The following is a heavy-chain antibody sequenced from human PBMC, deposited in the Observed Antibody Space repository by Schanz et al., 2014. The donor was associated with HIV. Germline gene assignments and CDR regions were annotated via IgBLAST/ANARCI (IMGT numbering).Heavy chain of an antibody. Sequence: EAHLVESFFFMVQPGSSLLLSFSSRFFPFYYYAMHWVRQAPGKGLEWVSGISWNRGKIGYADSVKGRFTISRDNANXFLXLXXXXXXXXXXXLYYCAKGIMGATEEEDGMDVWGQGTTVTV. J-gene: IGHJ6*02. CDR1: FFPFYYYA. D-gene: IGHD1-26*01. CDR2: ISWNRGKI. CDR3: AKGIMGATEEEDGMDV. V-gene: IGHV3-9*01.